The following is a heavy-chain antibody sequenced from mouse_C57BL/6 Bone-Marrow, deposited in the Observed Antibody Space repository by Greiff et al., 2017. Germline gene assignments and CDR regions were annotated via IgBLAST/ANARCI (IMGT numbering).Heavy chain of an antibody. CDR3: ARGYYGKLNFDY. CDR1: GYTFTSYW. J-gene: IGHJ2*01. V-gene: IGHV1-55*01. CDR2: LYPGSGST. Sequence: VQLQPPGAELVKPGASVKMSCKASGYTFTSYWITWLKQRPGHGLEWIGDLYPGSGSTNYNEKFTSKATLTVDTSSSTAYMQLSSLTSEDSAVYYCARGYYGKLNFDYWGQGTTLTVSS. D-gene: IGHD2-1*01.